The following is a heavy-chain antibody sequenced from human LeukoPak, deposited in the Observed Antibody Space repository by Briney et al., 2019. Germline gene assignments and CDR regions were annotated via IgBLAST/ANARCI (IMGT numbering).Heavy chain of an antibody. V-gene: IGHV3-30-3*01. CDR3: AIIPLGGRFDY. CDR2: ISYDGSNK. Sequence: PSGTLSLTCAVSGGSISSSNWWSWVRQAPGKGLEWVAVISYDGSNKYYADSVKGRFTISRDNSKNTLYLQMNSLRPGDTALYYCAIIPLGGRFDYWGQGTLVIVSS. CDR1: GGSISSSN. D-gene: IGHD3-10*01. J-gene: IGHJ4*02.